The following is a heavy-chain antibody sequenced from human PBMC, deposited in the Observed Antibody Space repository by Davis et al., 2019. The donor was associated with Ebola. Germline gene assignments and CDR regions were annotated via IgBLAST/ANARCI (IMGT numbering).Heavy chain of an antibody. CDR2: IYYCGST. CDR3: ARIAATHDAFDI. CDR1: AASTSSSSYY. J-gene: IGHJ3*02. V-gene: IGHV4-39*01. D-gene: IGHD2-15*01. Sequence: SETLSLTCTVSAASTSSSSYYWGRIRHPPGTGLEWIARIYYCGSTYYNPSLKSRVTISVDTSKNQFSLKLSSVTAADTAVYYCARIAATHDAFDIWGQETMVTVTS.